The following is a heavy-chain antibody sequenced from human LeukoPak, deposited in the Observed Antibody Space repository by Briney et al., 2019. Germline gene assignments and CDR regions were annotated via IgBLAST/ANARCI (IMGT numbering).Heavy chain of an antibody. CDR2: IYYTGST. CDR1: GASISSSF. Sequence: SETLSLTCTVSGASISSSFWTWIRQSPGKGLEWLAYIYYTGSTNLNPSLKSRLTISVDTSKNQFSLRLSSVTAADTAIYYCARRMTVSATNWFYPWGQGTLVTVSS. CDR3: ARRMTVSATNWFYP. D-gene: IGHD5/OR15-5a*01. J-gene: IGHJ5*02. V-gene: IGHV4-59*01.